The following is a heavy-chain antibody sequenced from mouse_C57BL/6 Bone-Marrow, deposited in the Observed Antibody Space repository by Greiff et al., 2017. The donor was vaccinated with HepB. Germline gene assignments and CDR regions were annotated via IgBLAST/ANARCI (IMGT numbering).Heavy chain of an antibody. D-gene: IGHD2-1*01. J-gene: IGHJ4*01. CDR2: IWSDGST. CDR1: GFSLTSYG. CDR3: ARHEEGLLWAMDY. Sequence: QVQLKESGPGLVAPSQSLSITCTVSGFSLTSYGVHWVRQPPGKGLEWLVVIWSDGSTTYNSALKSRLSISKDNSKSQVFLKMNSHQTDDTAMYYCARHEEGLLWAMDYWGQGTSVTVSS. V-gene: IGHV2-6-1*01.